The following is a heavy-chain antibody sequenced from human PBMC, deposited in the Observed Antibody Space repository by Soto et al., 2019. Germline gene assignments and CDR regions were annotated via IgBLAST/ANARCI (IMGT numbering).Heavy chain of an antibody. CDR3: ADPRTAGYKVPGRSISYYYCLDV. D-gene: IGHD1-1*01. J-gene: IGHJ6*03. CDR1: GRPFSTYG. CDR2: ILPFFRSP. Sequence: GAPVKVASKASGRPFSTYGISWVRQAPGQGLEWMGGILPFFRSPNYAHKSKDRVTIPAYRCTSTAYRELRSLISDDTGVYYCADPRTAGYKVPGRSISYYYCLDVWGRGTT. V-gene: IGHV1-69*06.